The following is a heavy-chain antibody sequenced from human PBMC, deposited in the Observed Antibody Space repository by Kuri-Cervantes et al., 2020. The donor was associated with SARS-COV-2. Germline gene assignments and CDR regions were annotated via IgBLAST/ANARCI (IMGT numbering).Heavy chain of an antibody. J-gene: IGHJ4*02. CDR3: ARLPATVAPHY. CDR2: IYYSGST. Sequence: SETLSLTCTVSGGSISSGSYYWGWIRQPPGKGLEWIGSIYYSGSTYYNPSLKSRVTISVDTSKNQFSLKLSSVTAADTAVYYCARLPATVAPHYWGQGTLVTVSS. V-gene: IGHV4-39*01. CDR1: GGSISSGSYY. D-gene: IGHD4-23*01.